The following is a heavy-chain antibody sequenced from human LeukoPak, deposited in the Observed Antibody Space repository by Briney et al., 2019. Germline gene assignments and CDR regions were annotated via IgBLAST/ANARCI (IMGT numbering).Heavy chain of an antibody. CDR1: GGSFSSYY. V-gene: IGHV4-59*08. J-gene: IGHJ4*02. CDR3: ARLGSGYLYYFDY. Sequence: SETLSLTCTVSGGSFSSYYWSWIRQPPGKGLEWIGYIYYSGSTNYNPSLKSRVTISVDTSKNQFSLKLTSVTAADTAVYYCARLGSGYLYYFDYWGQGTLVTVSS. D-gene: IGHD5-12*01. CDR2: IYYSGST.